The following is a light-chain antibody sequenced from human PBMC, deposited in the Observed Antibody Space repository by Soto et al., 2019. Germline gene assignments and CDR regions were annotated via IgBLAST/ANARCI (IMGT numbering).Light chain of an antibody. V-gene: IGKV3D-15*01. J-gene: IGKJ3*01. CDR3: QQYNNLPRGFT. Sequence: EIVMTQSPATLSVSPGERATLSCRASQSVSSNLAWYQQKPGQAPRLLIYGASIRATGIPARFSGSGSGTEFTLTISSLQSEDFAVYYCQQYNNLPRGFTFGPGTKVDIK. CDR1: QSVSSN. CDR2: GAS.